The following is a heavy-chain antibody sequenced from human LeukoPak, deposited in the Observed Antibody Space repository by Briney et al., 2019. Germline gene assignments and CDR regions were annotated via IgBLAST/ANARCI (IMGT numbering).Heavy chain of an antibody. V-gene: IGHV5-10-1*01. CDR3: ARRGYSGYKRPGNWFDP. J-gene: IGHJ5*02. CDR1: GYSFTSYW. CDR2: IDPSDSYT. D-gene: IGHD5-12*01. Sequence: GESLKISCKGSGYSFTSYWISWVRQMPGKGLEWMGRIDPSDSYTNYSPSFQGHVTISADKSISTAYLQWSSLKASDTAMYYCARRGYSGYKRPGNWFDPWGQGNLVTVSS.